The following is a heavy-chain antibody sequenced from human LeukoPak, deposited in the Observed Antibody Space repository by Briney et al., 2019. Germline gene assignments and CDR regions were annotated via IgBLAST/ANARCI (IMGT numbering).Heavy chain of an antibody. V-gene: IGHV3-23*01. Sequence: GGSLRLSCAASGFTFSDYYMSWIRQAPGKGLEWVSGLSASGGLTYYADSVKGRFTISRDNSKNTLYLQMNSLRAEDTAVYYCAKGLRGVITIRGSFDYWGQGTLVTVSS. D-gene: IGHD3-10*01. CDR3: AKGLRGVITIRGSFDY. J-gene: IGHJ4*02. CDR2: LSASGGLT. CDR1: GFTFSDYY.